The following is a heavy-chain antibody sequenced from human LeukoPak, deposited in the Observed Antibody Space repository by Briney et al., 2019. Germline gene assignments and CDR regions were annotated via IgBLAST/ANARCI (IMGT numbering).Heavy chain of an antibody. D-gene: IGHD3-10*01. CDR3: ARGLWFGEFYYYYMDV. J-gene: IGHJ6*03. V-gene: IGHV1-8*01. CDR1: GYTFTSYD. CDR2: MNPNSGNT. Sequence: ASVKVSCKASGYTFTSYDINWVRQATGQGLEWMGWMNPNSGNTGYAQKFQGRVTMTRNTSISTAYMELSRLRSEDTAVYYCARGLWFGEFYYYYMDVWGKGTTVTVSS.